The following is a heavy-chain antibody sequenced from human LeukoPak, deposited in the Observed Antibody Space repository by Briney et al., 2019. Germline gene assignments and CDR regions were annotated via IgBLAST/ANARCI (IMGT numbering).Heavy chain of an antibody. V-gene: IGHV4-34*01. Sequence: SETLSLTCAVYRGSFSGYYWSSIHQPPGKGLEWIGQINHNGSPNYNPSLKSRVTLSVDTSNNQFSLKLPSVTAPDTALHYYARVPTRPGLRGNWFDPWGEGTLLTVSS. CDR3: ARVPTRPGLRGNWFDP. D-gene: IGHD3-22*01. J-gene: IGHJ5*02. CDR2: INHNGSP. CDR1: RGSFSGYY.